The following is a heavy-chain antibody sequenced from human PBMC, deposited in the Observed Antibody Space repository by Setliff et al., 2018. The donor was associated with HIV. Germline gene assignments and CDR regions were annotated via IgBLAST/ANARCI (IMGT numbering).Heavy chain of an antibody. CDR3: ARDDPPGGNDY. V-gene: IGHV3-30*04. Sequence: GGSLRLSCAASGFTFSSYAMHWVRQAPGKGLEWVAVVSYDGSNKYYADSVKGRFTISRDNTKNTLSLQMNSLRAEDTAVYYCARDDPPGGNDYWGQGTLVTVSS. CDR2: VSYDGSNK. D-gene: IGHD2-15*01. CDR1: GFTFSSYA. J-gene: IGHJ4*02.